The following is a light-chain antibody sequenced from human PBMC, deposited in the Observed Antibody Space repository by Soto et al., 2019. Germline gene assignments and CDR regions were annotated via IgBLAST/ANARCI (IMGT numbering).Light chain of an antibody. J-gene: IGKJ1*01. CDR1: QTISSW. CDR3: QHYNSYSEA. CDR2: KAS. V-gene: IGKV1-5*03. Sequence: IQLTQSPSSLSTSVRDRVTITCRASQTISSWLAWYQQKPGKAPKLLIYKASTLKSGVPSRFSGSGSGTEFTLTISSLQPDDFATYYCQHYNSYSEAFGQGTKVDIK.